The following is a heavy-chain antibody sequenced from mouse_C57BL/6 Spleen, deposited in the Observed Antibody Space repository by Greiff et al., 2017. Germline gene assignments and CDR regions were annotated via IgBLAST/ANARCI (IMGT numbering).Heavy chain of an antibody. CDR3: ARWGVLWSHWYFDV. Sequence: QVQLQQPGTELVKPGASVKLSCKASGYTFTSYWMHWVKQRPGQGLEWIGNINPSNGGTNYNEKFKSKATLTVDKSSSTAYMQLSSLTSEDSAVYYCARWGVLWSHWYFDVWGTGTTVTVSS. D-gene: IGHD1-1*02. J-gene: IGHJ1*03. CDR2: INPSNGGT. CDR1: GYTFTSYW. V-gene: IGHV1-53*01.